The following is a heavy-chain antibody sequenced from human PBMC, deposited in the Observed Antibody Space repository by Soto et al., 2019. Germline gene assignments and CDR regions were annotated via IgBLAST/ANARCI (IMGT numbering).Heavy chain of an antibody. D-gene: IGHD3-16*01. Sequence: QVQLVQSGAEVKKPGASVKVSYKASGYTFTRYAMHWVRQAPGQRLEWMGWINAGNGNTKYSQKFQGRVTITRDTSASTAYMELSSLRSEATAVYYCARDSNRGAFDYWGQGTLVTVSS. CDR1: GYTFTRYA. J-gene: IGHJ4*02. CDR3: ARDSNRGAFDY. CDR2: INAGNGNT. V-gene: IGHV1-3*01.